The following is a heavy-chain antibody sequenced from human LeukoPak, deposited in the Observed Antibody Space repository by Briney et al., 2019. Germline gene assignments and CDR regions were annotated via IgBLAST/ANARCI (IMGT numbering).Heavy chain of an antibody. Sequence: GGSLRLSCAASGFTFSSYWMSWVRQAPGKGLEWVANIKQDGSEKYYVDSVKGRFTISRDNAKNSLYQQMNSLRAEDTAVYYSARSTVWFGEFLPFDYWGQGTLVTVSS. CDR2: IKQDGSEK. D-gene: IGHD3-10*01. V-gene: IGHV3-7*01. J-gene: IGHJ4*02. CDR3: ARSTVWFGEFLPFDY. CDR1: GFTFSSYW.